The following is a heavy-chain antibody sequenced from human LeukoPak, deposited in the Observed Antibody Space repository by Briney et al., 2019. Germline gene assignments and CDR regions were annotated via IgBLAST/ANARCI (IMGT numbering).Heavy chain of an antibody. D-gene: IGHD1-26*01. CDR2: IYTSGST. CDR1: GGSISSYY. CDR3: AREGVGATGIEEAFDI. J-gene: IGHJ3*02. Sequence: SETLSLTCTVSGGSISSYYWSWIRQPAGKGLEWIGRIYTSGSTNYNPSLKSRVTMSVDTSKNQFSLRLSSVTAADTAVYYCAREGVGATGIEEAFDIWGQGTMVTVSS. V-gene: IGHV4-4*07.